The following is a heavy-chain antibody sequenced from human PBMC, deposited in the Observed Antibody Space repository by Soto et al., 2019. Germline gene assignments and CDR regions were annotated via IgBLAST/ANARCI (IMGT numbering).Heavy chain of an antibody. CDR1: GYIFTAFW. V-gene: IGHV5-51*03. CDR3: ARLRGYCSGGGCYYFDY. J-gene: IGHJ4*02. CDR2: ISPGGSDA. D-gene: IGHD2-15*01. Sequence: EVQLVQSGAEVKKPGESLKISCQGSGYIFTAFWIGWVRQMPGKGLEWMGIISPGGSDARYSPSFQGQVTISADKSISXXYLQWSSLKASDTAMYYCARLRGYCSGGGCYYFDYWGQGTLVTVSS.